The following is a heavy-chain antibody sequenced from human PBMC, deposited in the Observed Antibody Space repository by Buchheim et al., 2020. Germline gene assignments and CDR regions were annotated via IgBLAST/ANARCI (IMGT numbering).Heavy chain of an antibody. J-gene: IGHJ6*03. V-gene: IGHV3-23*01. CDR2: IRGDGGAT. D-gene: IGHD5-12*01. CDR1: GFSFSNYA. CDR3: AKSEYSDLYYSYYLDV. Sequence: EVQLLESGGGLVQPGGSLRLSCAASGFSFSNYAMTWVRQAPGKGLEWVSAIRGDGGATYYADSVKGRFTISSDNSQNTLYLQMNSLRAEDTGIYYCAKSEYSDLYYSYYLDVWGKGTT.